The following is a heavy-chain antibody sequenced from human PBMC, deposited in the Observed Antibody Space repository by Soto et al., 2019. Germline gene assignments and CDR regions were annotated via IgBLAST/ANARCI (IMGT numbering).Heavy chain of an antibody. Sequence: EVQLVESGGGLVQPGGSLRLSCAASGFTFSSYSMNWVRQAPGKGLEWVSYISSSSSTIYYADSVRGRFTISRDNAKNSLYLQMNSLRAEDTAVYYCARGAKHSSGWYNIPAYYYYMDVWGKGTTVTVSS. J-gene: IGHJ6*03. CDR2: ISSSSSTI. CDR3: ARGAKHSSGWYNIPAYYYYMDV. D-gene: IGHD6-19*01. CDR1: GFTFSSYS. V-gene: IGHV3-48*01.